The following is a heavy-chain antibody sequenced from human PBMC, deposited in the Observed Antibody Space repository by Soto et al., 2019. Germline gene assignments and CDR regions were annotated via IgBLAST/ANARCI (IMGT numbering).Heavy chain of an antibody. CDR3: AGGTDGKKVAY. V-gene: IGHV4-61*03. Sequence: QVQLQESGPGLVKSSETLSLTCTVSGGSVSSEHYYWNWIRQAPGKGLEWIGYFFYTGSTNYNPSLGSRPTMSVDMSKNHFSLKLSSVTAADTAGYYWAGGTDGKKVAYWGQGTLVTVSS. CDR1: GGSVSSEHYY. J-gene: IGHJ4*02. D-gene: IGHD5-12*01. CDR2: FFYTGST.